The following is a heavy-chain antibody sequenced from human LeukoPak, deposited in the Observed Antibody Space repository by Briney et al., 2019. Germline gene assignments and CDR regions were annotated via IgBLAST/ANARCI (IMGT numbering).Heavy chain of an antibody. CDR3: ARVNVLSYGFDY. D-gene: IGHD5-18*01. CDR1: GGSISSYY. Sequence: SETLSLTCTVSGGSISSYYWSWIRQPPGKGLEWIGYIYYSGSTNYNPSLKSRVTISVDTSKNQFSLKLSSVTAADTAVYYCARVNVLSYGFDYWGQGTLVTVSP. V-gene: IGHV4-59*01. J-gene: IGHJ4*02. CDR2: IYYSGST.